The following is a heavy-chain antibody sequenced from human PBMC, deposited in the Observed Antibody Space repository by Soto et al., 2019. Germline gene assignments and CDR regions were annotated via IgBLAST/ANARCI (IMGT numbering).Heavy chain of an antibody. D-gene: IGHD1-20*01. J-gene: IGHJ4*02. Sequence: SETLSLTCTVSGGSISSYYRSWIRQPPGKGLEWIGYIYYSGSTNYNPSLKSRVTISVDTSKNQFSLKLSSVTAADTAVYYCARRWITQFLDYCGQGTLVTVSS. CDR2: IYYSGST. CDR1: GGSISSYY. V-gene: IGHV4-59*01. CDR3: ARRWITQFLDY.